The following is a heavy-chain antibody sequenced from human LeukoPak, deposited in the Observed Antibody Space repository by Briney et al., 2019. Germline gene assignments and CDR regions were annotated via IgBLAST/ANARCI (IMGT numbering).Heavy chain of an antibody. CDR1: GGTFSNYA. V-gene: IGHV1-69*01. CDR2: IIPIFGTA. CDR3: ARDSSEFRSLIPH. Sequence: SVKVSCKASGGTFSNYAISWVRQAPGQGLEWMGGIIPIFGTANYAQKFQGRVTITADESTSTAYMELSSLRSEGTAVYYCARDSSEFRSLIPHWGQGTLVTVSS. J-gene: IGHJ1*01. D-gene: IGHD2-21*01.